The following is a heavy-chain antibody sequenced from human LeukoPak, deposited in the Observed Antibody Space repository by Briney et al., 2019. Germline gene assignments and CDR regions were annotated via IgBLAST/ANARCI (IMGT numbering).Heavy chain of an antibody. CDR2: IYYSGST. V-gene: IGHV4-59*08. Sequence: SETLSLTCTVSGGSISSYYWSWIRQPPGKGLEWIGYIYYSGSTNYNPSLKSQVTISVDTSKNQFSLKLSSVTAADTAVYYCARQQWLVAYWFDPWGQGTLVTVSS. CDR3: ARQQWLVAYWFDP. J-gene: IGHJ5*02. CDR1: GGSISSYY. D-gene: IGHD6-19*01.